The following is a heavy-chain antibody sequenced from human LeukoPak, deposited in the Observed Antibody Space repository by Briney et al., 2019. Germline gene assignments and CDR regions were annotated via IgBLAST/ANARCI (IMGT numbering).Heavy chain of an antibody. V-gene: IGHV1-2*02. Sequence: EASVKVSCKASGYSFTAYYMHWVRQAPGQGLEWMGWINPNHGDTNYAQKFQDRVSMTRDTSISTAYMHLSRLRSADTAVYYCARSPHILTGENFDYWGQGTLLTVSS. CDR3: ARSPHILTGENFDY. CDR2: INPNHGDT. J-gene: IGHJ4*02. D-gene: IGHD3-9*01. CDR1: GYSFTAYY.